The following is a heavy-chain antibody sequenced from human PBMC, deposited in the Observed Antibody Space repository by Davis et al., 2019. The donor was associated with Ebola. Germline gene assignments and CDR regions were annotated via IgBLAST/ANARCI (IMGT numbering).Heavy chain of an antibody. D-gene: IGHD3-3*01. CDR3: ARGDGEGLFDY. Sequence: GESLKISCEASGFTFSSYSMNWVRQAPGKGLEWVSSISGITSDIYYTDSVRGRFTISRDNAKNSLYLQMNSLRAEDTAVYYCARGDGEGLFDYWGQGTLVTVSS. CDR2: ISGITSDI. CDR1: GFTFSSYS. J-gene: IGHJ4*02. V-gene: IGHV3-21*01.